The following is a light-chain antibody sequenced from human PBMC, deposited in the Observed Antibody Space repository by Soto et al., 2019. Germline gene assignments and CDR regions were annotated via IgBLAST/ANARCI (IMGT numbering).Light chain of an antibody. J-gene: IGKJ4*01. CDR2: DAS. CDR3: QQRNDWVT. CDR1: QRIRNY. V-gene: IGKV3-11*01. Sequence: EIVLTQSPATLSLSPGERATLSCRASQRIRNYLAWYQQKPGQPPRLLIYDASNRATGIPARFSGGGSGTDFILTISSLEPEDSGVYYCQQRNDWVTFGGGTKVEIK.